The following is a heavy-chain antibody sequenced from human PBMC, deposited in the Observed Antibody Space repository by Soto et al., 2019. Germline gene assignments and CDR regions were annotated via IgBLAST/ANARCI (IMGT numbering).Heavy chain of an antibody. CDR2: IERDDDDK. V-gene: IGHV2-70*13. J-gene: IGHJ6*01. D-gene: IGHD1-20*01. CDR3: ARSIRGPRRFNGMDV. CDR1: GFSLTSPGMC. Sequence: SGPTLVNPTETLTVTCTFSGFSLTSPGMCVSWIRQSPGKALEWLALIERDDDDKYYSTSLKTRLTISKDTRKNQVVLTMANMDPADTAPYYCARSIRGPRRFNGMDVWGQGTTVTVSS.